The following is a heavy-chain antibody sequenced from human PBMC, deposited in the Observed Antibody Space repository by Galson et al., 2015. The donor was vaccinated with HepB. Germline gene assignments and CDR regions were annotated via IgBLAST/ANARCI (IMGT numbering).Heavy chain of an antibody. CDR1: GFTFSSYG. CDR3: ARVDAIRGYSYGIFDY. J-gene: IGHJ4*02. V-gene: IGHV3-30*03. Sequence: SLRLSCAASGFTFSSYGMHWVRQAPGKGLEWVAVILYDGSNKYYADSVKGRFTISRDNSKNTLYLQMNSLRAEDTAVYYCARVDAIRGYSYGIFDYWGQGTLVTVSS. CDR2: ILYDGSNK. D-gene: IGHD5-18*01.